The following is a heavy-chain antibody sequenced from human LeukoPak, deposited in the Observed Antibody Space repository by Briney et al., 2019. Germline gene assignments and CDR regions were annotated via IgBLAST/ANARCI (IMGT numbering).Heavy chain of an antibody. CDR3: AREPTRGGRTVTTSPAS. CDR2: INHSGST. D-gene: IGHD4-17*01. Sequence: SETLSLTCAVYGGSFSGYYWSWIRQPPGKGLEWIGEINHSGSTNYNPSLKSRVTISVDTSKNQFSLKLSSVTAADTAVYYCAREPTRGGRTVTTSPASWSRGTLVTVSS. V-gene: IGHV4-34*01. J-gene: IGHJ4*02. CDR1: GGSFSGYY.